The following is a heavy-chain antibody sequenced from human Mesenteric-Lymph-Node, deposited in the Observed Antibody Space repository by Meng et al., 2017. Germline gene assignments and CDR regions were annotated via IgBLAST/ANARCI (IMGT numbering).Heavy chain of an antibody. CDR2: IIHGGSP. D-gene: IGHD2-8*02. CDR1: GGSFSGYY. V-gene: IGHV4-34*12. CDR3: ARRPTGIDY. Sequence: VLLQAGGAGLLKPSEALSLTCAVYGGSFSGYYWSWIRQPPGKGLEWIGEIIHGGSPSYNPSLKSRVTISIDTSKNQLSLMLSSVTAADTAVYYCARRPTGIDYWGQGTLVTVSS. J-gene: IGHJ4*02.